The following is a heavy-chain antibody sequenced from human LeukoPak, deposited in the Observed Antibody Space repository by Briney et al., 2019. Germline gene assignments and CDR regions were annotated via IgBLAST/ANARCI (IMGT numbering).Heavy chain of an antibody. CDR3: ARASYGSGSYKY. J-gene: IGHJ4*02. V-gene: IGHV4-39*07. CDR2: IYYSGST. D-gene: IGHD3-10*01. Sequence: SETLSLTCTVSGGSISSSSYYWGWIRQPPGKGLEWIGSIYYSGSTYYNPSLKSRVTMSVDTSKNQISLKLSSVTAADTAVYYCARASYGSGSYKYWGQGTLVTVSS. CDR1: GGSISSSSYY.